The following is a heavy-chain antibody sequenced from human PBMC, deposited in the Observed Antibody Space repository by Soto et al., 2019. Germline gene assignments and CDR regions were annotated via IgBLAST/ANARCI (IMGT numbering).Heavy chain of an antibody. J-gene: IGHJ4*02. V-gene: IGHV1-46*01. CDR3: ARAGWVEAAGKHFDY. CDR1: GYTFTSYY. Sequence: ASVKVSGKASGYTFTSYYMHWVRQAPGQGLEWMGIINPSGGSTSYAQKFQGRVTMTRDTSTSTVYMELSSLRSEDTAVYYCARAGWVEAAGKHFDYWGQGTLVTVSS. CDR2: INPSGGST. D-gene: IGHD6-13*01.